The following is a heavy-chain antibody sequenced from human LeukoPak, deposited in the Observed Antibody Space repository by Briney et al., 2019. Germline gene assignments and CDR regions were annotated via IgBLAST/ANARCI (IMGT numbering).Heavy chain of an antibody. Sequence: GGSLRLSCAASGFTFSSYAMSWVRQAPGKGLEWVAAISGSGSSTYSADSVKGRFTISRHNSKNTVYLQMNTLTAEDTAVYFCASSGYTYGFDYWGQGTLVSVSS. V-gene: IGHV3-23*01. CDR2: ISGSGSST. J-gene: IGHJ4*02. D-gene: IGHD5-18*01. CDR1: GFTFSSYA. CDR3: ASSGYTYGFDY.